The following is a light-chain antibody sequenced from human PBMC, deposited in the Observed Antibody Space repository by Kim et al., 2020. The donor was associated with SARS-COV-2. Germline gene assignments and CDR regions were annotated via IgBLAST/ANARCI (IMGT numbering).Light chain of an antibody. Sequence: EIVLTQSPATLSLSPGERATLSCRASQSVSSYLAWYQHKPGQAPRLLIYDASNRATGIPARFSGTGSGTDFTLTISSLEPEDFAVYYCQQRSNGPDTFGHGRRLEIK. V-gene: IGKV3-11*01. J-gene: IGKJ5*01. CDR2: DAS. CDR1: QSVSSY. CDR3: QQRSNGPDT.